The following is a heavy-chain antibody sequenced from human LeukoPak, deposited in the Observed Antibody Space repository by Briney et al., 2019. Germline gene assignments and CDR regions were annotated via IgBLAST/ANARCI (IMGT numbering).Heavy chain of an antibody. D-gene: IGHD3-22*01. Sequence: GASVKVSCKASGYTFTGYYMHWVRQAPGQGLEWMGWINPNSGGTNYAQKFQGWVTMTRNTSISTAYMELSSLRSEDTAVYYCAASGGYDNFDYWGQGTLVTVSS. V-gene: IGHV1-2*04. CDR1: GYTFTGYY. J-gene: IGHJ4*02. CDR3: AASGGYDNFDY. CDR2: INPNSGGT.